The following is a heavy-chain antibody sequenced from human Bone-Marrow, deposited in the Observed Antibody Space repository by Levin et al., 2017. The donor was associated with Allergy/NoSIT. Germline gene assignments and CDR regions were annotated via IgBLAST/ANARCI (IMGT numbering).Heavy chain of an antibody. CDR3: AKPRYSSSWYDAFDI. CDR1: GFAFSAHG. J-gene: IGHJ3*02. Sequence: LSLTCAASGFAFSAHGMHWVRQAPGKGLEWVAVMSYDGSKKYYAESVQGRFTISRDNSKNTLYLQMNSLRTKDTAVYYCAKPRYSSSWYDAFDIWGQGTMVTVSS. D-gene: IGHD6-13*01. CDR2: MSYDGSKK. V-gene: IGHV3-30*18.